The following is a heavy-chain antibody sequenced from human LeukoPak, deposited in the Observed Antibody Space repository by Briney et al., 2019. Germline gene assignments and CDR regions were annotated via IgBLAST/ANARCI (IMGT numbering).Heavy chain of an antibody. CDR3: ARDGLLERLLIPGTYFDY. V-gene: IGHV3-30*02. CDR1: GFTFNNYG. J-gene: IGHJ4*02. D-gene: IGHD3-3*01. Sequence: GGSLRLSCAASGFTFNNYGMHWVRQAPGKGLEWVAFIRYDGNNKYYADSVKGRFTISRDNSKSTLYLQMNSLRAEDTAVYYCARDGLLERLLIPGTYFDYWGQGTLVTVSS. CDR2: IRYDGNNK.